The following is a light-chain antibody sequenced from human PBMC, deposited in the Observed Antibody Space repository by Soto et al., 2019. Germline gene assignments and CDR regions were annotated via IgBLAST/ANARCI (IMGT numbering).Light chain of an antibody. Sequence: DIQMTQSPSTLSASVGDRVTITCRASQSISYWLAWYQQKPGKAPKLLIYDASSLESGVPSRFTGSGSGTEFTLTISGLQPDDFAAYYRQQYNSYPWTFGQGTKVEIK. V-gene: IGKV1-5*01. CDR2: DAS. CDR1: QSISYW. CDR3: QQYNSYPWT. J-gene: IGKJ1*01.